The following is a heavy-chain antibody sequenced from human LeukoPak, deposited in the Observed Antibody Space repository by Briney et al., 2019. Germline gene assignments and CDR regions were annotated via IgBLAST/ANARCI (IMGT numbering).Heavy chain of an antibody. CDR1: GFTFSTYW. J-gene: IGHJ3*02. V-gene: IGHV3-74*01. CDR2: INSDGSST. CDR3: ARNSSVYYGGDDAFDI. D-gene: IGHD3-22*01. Sequence: PGGSLRLSCAASGFTFSTYWMHWVRQAPGKGLVWVSRINSDGSSTNYADSVKGRFTISRDNAKNTLYLQMNSLRAEDTAVYYCARNSSVYYGGDDAFDIWGQGTMVTVSS.